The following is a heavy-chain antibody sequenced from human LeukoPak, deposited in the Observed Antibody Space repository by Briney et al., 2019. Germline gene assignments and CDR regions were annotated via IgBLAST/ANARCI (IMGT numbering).Heavy chain of an antibody. CDR2: INHSGTT. CDR3: ASTLDSYDSSGFDAFDI. V-gene: IGHV4-34*01. Sequence: SETLSLTCAVYGGSFSGYHWSWLRQPPGKGLEWIGEINHSGTTNYNPSLKSRVTISVDTSKNQFSLKLSSVTAADTAVYYCASTLDSYDSSGFDAFDIWGQGTMVTVSS. CDR1: GGSFSGYH. D-gene: IGHD3-22*01. J-gene: IGHJ3*02.